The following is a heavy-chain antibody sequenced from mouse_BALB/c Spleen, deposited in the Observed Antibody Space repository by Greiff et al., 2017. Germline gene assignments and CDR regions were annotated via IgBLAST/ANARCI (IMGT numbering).Heavy chain of an antibody. CDR3: ARNYYGSGNYYAMDY. CDR2: ISSGGSYT. V-gene: IGHV5-9-3*01. Sequence: EVQLVESGGGLVKPGGSLKLSCAASGFTFSSYAMSWVRQTPEKRLEWVATISSGGSYTYYPDSVKGRFTISRDNAKNTLYLQMSSLRSEDTAMYYCARNYYGSGNYYAMDYWGQGTSVTVSS. D-gene: IGHD1-1*01. CDR1: GFTFSSYA. J-gene: IGHJ4*01.